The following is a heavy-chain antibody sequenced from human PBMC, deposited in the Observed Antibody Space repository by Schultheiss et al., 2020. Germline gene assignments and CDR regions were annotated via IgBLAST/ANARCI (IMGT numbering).Heavy chain of an antibody. J-gene: IGHJ5*02. CDR3: ASTAPDDYGDYGDWFDP. D-gene: IGHD4-17*01. V-gene: IGHV3-33*01. CDR1: GFTFGDYA. Sequence: GGSLRLSCTASGFTFGDYAMSWVRQAPGKGLEWVAVIWFDGKNLDYAGSVKGRFTISRDNSKNTLYLQMNSLRAEDTAVYYCASTAPDDYGDYGDWFDPWGQGTLVTVSS. CDR2: IWFDGKNL.